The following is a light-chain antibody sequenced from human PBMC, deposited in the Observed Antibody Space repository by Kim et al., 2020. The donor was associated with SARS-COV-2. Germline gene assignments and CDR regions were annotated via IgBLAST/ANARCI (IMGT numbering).Light chain of an antibody. CDR3: QQYGSSPGT. Sequence: PGERATLSCWASQSVSSSYLAWYQQKPGQAPRLLIYGASSRATGIPDRFSGSGSGTDFTLTISRLEPEDFAVYYCQQYGSSPGTFGQGTKVDIK. CDR2: GAS. J-gene: IGKJ1*01. CDR1: QSVSSSY. V-gene: IGKV3-20*01.